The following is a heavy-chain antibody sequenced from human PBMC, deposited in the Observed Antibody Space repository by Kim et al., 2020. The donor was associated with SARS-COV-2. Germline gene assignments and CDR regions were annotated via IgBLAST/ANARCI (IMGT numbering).Heavy chain of an antibody. J-gene: IGHJ4*02. D-gene: IGHD3-22*01. CDR3: ARDSLGDSSGYYYYYFDY. Sequence: KGRFTISRDNSKNTLYLQMNSLRAEDTAVYYCARDSLGDSSGYYYYYFDYWGQGTLVTVSS. V-gene: IGHV3-53*01.